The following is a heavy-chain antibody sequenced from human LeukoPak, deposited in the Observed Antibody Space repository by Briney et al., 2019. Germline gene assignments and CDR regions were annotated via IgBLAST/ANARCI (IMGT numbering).Heavy chain of an antibody. J-gene: IGHJ6*02. CDR3: ARVYSSSSHGMDV. Sequence: PSETLSLTCTVSGGSISSYYWSWIRQPPGKGLEWIGYIYYSGSTNYNPSLKSRVTVSVDTSKNQFSLKLSSVTAADTAVYYCARVYSSSSHGMDVWGQGTTVTVSS. D-gene: IGHD6-6*01. CDR2: IYYSGST. CDR1: GGSISSYY. V-gene: IGHV4-59*01.